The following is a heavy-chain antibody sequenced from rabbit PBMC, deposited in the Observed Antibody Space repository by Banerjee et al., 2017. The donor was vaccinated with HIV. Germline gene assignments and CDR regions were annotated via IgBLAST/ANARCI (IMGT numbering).Heavy chain of an antibody. V-gene: IGHV1S40*01. CDR1: GFSFSGGYY. D-gene: IGHD1-1*01. Sequence: QSLEESGGGLVKPGASLTLTCTASGFSFSGGYYMCWVRQAPGKGLEWIACMTIDSTGITWYASWATGRFTISKTSSTTVTLQMTSLTAADTATYFCARSYNYYRGFNLWGPGTLVTDS. CDR3: ARSYNYYRGFNL. J-gene: IGHJ4*01. CDR2: MTIDSTGIT.